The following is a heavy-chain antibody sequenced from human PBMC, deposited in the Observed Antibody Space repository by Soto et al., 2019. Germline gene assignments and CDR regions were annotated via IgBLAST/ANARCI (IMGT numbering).Heavy chain of an antibody. CDR1: GFTFSSYA. D-gene: IGHD4-17*01. Sequence: EVQLLESGGGLVQPGGSLRLSCAASGFTFSSYAMSWVRQAPGTGLEWVSAISGSGGSTYYEDAVEGRLTICRDNPKHTLYLPMNSLRAEDTDVYYCAKTSAFPDYGSYRVFAFDLWGQGIMVTVSS. CDR3: AKTSAFPDYGSYRVFAFDL. J-gene: IGHJ3*01. V-gene: IGHV3-23*01. CDR2: ISGSGGST.